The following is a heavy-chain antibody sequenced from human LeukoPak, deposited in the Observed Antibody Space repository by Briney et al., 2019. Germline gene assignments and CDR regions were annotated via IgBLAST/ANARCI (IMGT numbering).Heavy chain of an antibody. V-gene: IGHV3-33*01. J-gene: IGHJ6*02. CDR2: IWYDGSNK. CDR3: ARGRQYSSSWYYYYYGMDV. D-gene: IGHD6-13*01. CDR1: GFTFSSYV. Sequence: GRSLRLSCAASGFTFSSYVMHWVRQAPGKGLEWVAVIWYDGSNKYYADSVKGRFTISRDNSKNTLYLQMNSLRAEDTAVYYCARGRQYSSSWYYYYYGMDVWGQGTTVTVSS.